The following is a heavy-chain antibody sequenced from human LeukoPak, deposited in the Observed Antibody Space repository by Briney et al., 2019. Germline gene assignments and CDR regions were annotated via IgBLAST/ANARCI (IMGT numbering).Heavy chain of an antibody. Sequence: GASVKVSCKASGYTFTSYGISWVRQAPGQGLEWMGWISAYNGNTNYAQKLQGRVTMTTDTSTSTAYMELRSLRSDDTAVYYCARGPVLYYDISSRSWPPLDYWGQGTLVTVSS. J-gene: IGHJ4*02. CDR1: GYTFTSYG. CDR3: ARGPVLYYDISSRSWPPLDY. V-gene: IGHV1-18*01. D-gene: IGHD3-9*01. CDR2: ISAYNGNT.